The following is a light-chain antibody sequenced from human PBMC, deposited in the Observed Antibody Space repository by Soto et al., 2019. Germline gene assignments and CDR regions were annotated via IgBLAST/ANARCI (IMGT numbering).Light chain of an antibody. Sequence: EIVMTQSPATLSLSPGERATLSCRASQSVSSNLAWYHQKPCQAPRLLIYGASTRATGIPARFSGSGSGTEFTLTISSLQSEDFAVYYCQQYNNWPPITCGQGTRLEIK. J-gene: IGKJ5*01. CDR2: GAS. CDR1: QSVSSN. V-gene: IGKV3-15*01. CDR3: QQYNNWPPIT.